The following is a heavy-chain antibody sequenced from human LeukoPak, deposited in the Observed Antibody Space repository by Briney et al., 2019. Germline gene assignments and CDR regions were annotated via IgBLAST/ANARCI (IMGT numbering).Heavy chain of an antibody. CDR1: GYSISSGYY. J-gene: IGHJ4*02. CDR2: IYHSGST. CDR3: AREGSSSWSDDY. V-gene: IGHV4-38-2*02. Sequence: SETLSLTCTVSGYSISSGYYWGWIRQPPGKGLEWIGSIYHSGSTYYNPSLKSRVTISVDTSKNQFSLKLSSVTAADTAVYYCAREGSSSWSDDYWGQGTLVTVSS. D-gene: IGHD6-13*01.